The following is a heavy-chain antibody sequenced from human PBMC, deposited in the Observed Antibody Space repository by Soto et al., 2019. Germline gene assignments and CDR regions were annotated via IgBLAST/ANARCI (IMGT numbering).Heavy chain of an antibody. V-gene: IGHV1-69*01. CDR3: ARGVYSDWPTDDYVNWPPLL. CDR1: GGKFSTFA. D-gene: IGHD1-1*01. J-gene: IGHJ4*01. Sequence: QVQLVQSGAEVKRPGSSVKVSCKASGGKFSTFAINWVRQAPGHGLEWMGGIIPLFGEANYARKFQGRATLTADEATTTAFMELSRLRSDDTVVYYYARGVYSDWPTDDYVNWPPLLWGNGTRITVTS. CDR2: IIPLFGEA.